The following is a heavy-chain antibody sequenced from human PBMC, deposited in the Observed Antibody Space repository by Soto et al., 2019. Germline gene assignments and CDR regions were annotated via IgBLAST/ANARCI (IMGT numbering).Heavy chain of an antibody. Sequence: AAGFTFRSYRMQLVRQAPGKGLEWVAVTSYDGSNKYYADSVKGRFTISRDNSKHTLYLQMISLRAKDKAVYYCAKDIGVVTLDYWGQGTLVTVSS. CDR3: AKDIGVVTLDY. D-gene: IGHD2-21*02. J-gene: IGHJ4*02. CDR2: TSYDGSNK. CDR1: GFTFRSYR. V-gene: IGHV3-30*18.